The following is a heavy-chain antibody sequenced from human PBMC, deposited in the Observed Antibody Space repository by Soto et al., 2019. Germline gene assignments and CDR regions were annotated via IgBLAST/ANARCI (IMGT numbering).Heavy chain of an antibody. CDR3: AINNIVVVVAATYNWFDP. CDR1: GGSFSGYY. V-gene: IGHV4-34*01. CDR2: INHSGST. J-gene: IGHJ5*02. Sequence: SETLSLTCAVYGGSFSGYYWSWIRQPPGKGLEWIGEINHSGSTNYNPSLKSRVTISVDTSKNQFSLKLSSVTAADTAVYYCAINNIVVVVAATYNWFDPWGQGTLVTVS. D-gene: IGHD2-15*01.